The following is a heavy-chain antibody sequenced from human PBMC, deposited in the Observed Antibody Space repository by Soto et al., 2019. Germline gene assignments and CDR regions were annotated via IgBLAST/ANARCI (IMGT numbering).Heavy chain of an antibody. V-gene: IGHV6-1*01. J-gene: IGHJ5*01. Sequence: SQALSLTCAISGDSVSSNSAAWNWIRQSPSRGLEWLGRTYYRSKWYNDYAVSVKSRITINPDTSKNQFSLQLNSVTLEDTAVYYFARSWFGHQVHWFDFWGQGTLVTVSS. CDR3: ARSWFGHQVHWFDF. CDR1: GDSVSSNSAA. D-gene: IGHD3-16*01. CDR2: TYYRSKWYN.